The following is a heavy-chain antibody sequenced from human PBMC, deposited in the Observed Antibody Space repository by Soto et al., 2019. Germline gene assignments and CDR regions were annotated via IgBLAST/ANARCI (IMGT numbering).Heavy chain of an antibody. V-gene: IGHV4-39*01. D-gene: IGHD4-17*01. CDR3: ARGGSLTTVTTDAFDI. Sequence: QLQLQESGPGLVKPSETLSLTCTVSGGSISSSSYYWGWIRHPPGKGPEWIGSIYYSGSTYYNPSRKSRVTISVDTSKNQFSLKLSSVTAADTAVYYCARGGSLTTVTTDAFDIWGQGTMVTVSS. CDR1: GGSISSSSYY. CDR2: IYYSGST. J-gene: IGHJ3*02.